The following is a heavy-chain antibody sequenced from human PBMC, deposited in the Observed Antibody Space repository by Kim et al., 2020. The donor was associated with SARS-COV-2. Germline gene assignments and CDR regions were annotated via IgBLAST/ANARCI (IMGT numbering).Heavy chain of an antibody. CDR2: INHSGST. D-gene: IGHD2-2*02. V-gene: IGHV4-34*01. CDR1: GGSFSGYY. J-gene: IGHJ4*01. Sequence: SETLSLTCAVYGGSFSGYYWSWIRQPPVKGLEWIGEINHSGSTNYNPSLKSRVTISVDTSKNQFSLKLSSVTAADTAVYYCASRRDVVVPAAIGFGYWGHGTLVTVSS. CDR3: ASRRDVVVPAAIGFGY.